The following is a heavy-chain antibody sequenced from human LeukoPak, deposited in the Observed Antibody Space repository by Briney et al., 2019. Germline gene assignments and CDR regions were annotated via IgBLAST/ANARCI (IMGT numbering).Heavy chain of an antibody. Sequence: SETLSLTCTVSGGSISSGGSYWSWIRQHPGKGLEWIGYIYYSGSTYYNPSLESRVTISVDTSKNQFSLKLSSVTAADTAVYYCARGPRYSRGYFQHWGQGTLVTVSS. V-gene: IGHV4-31*03. D-gene: IGHD6-13*01. CDR2: IYYSGST. CDR1: GGSISSGGSY. CDR3: ARGPRYSRGYFQH. J-gene: IGHJ1*01.